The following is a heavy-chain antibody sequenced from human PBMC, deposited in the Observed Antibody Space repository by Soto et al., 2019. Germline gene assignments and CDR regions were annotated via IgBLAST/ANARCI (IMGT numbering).Heavy chain of an antibody. Sequence: QLQLQESGPGLVKPSETLSLTCTVSGGSISSSSYYWGWIRQPPGKGLEWIGSIYYSGSTYYNPSLKSRVTISVDTSKNQFSPKLSSVTAADTAVYYCVRRYCSGGSCYYMDVWGKGTTVTVSS. CDR1: GGSISSSSYY. CDR3: VRRYCSGGSCYYMDV. CDR2: IYYSGST. D-gene: IGHD2-15*01. V-gene: IGHV4-39*01. J-gene: IGHJ6*03.